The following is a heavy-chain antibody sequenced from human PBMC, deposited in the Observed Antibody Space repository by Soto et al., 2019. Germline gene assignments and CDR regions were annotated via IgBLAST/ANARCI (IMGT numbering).Heavy chain of an antibody. V-gene: IGHV3-21*01. CDR3: ARDNIPAAMLYPFDY. Sequence: GGSLRLSCAASGFTFSSYSMNWVRQAPGKGLEWVSSISSSSSYIYYADSVKGRFTISRDNAKNSLYLQMNSLRAEDTAVYYCARDNIPAAMLYPFDYWGQGTLVTVSS. J-gene: IGHJ4*02. CDR1: GFTFSSYS. D-gene: IGHD2-2*01. CDR2: ISSSSSYI.